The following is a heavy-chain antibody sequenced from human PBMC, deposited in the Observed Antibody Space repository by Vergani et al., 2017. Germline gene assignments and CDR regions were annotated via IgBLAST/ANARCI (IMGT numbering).Heavy chain of an antibody. CDR1: GFTFSSYA. CDR3: ARAGTSCHYLCHDY. CDR2: ISYDGSNK. J-gene: IGHJ4*02. D-gene: IGHD2-2*01. Sequence: QVQLVESGGGVVQPGRSLRLSCAASGFTFSSYAMHWVRQAPGKGLEWVAVISYDGSNKYYADSVKGRFTISRDNSKNTLYLQMNSLRAEDTAVYYCARAGTSCHYLCHDYWGQGTLVTVSS. V-gene: IGHV3-30-3*01.